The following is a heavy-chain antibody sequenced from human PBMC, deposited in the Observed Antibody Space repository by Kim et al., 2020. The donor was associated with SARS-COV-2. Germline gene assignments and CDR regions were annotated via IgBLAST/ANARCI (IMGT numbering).Heavy chain of an antibody. CDR2: ISGSGGST. CDR1: GFTFSSYA. D-gene: IGHD3-10*01. V-gene: IGHV3-23*01. Sequence: GGSLRLSCAASGFTFSSYAMTWVRQAPGKGLEWVSSISGSGGSTFYADSVKGRFTISRDNSKDTLFLQMSSLRAEDTAVYYCAKGYGSGTYVSDYWGQGTLATDTS. J-gene: IGHJ4*02. CDR3: AKGYGSGTYVSDY.